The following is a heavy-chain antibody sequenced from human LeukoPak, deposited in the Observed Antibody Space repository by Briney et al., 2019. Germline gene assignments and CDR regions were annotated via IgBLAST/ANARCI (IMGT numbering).Heavy chain of an antibody. CDR1: GFTFSTYG. CDR3: ARGGSGTYYNWYFDL. D-gene: IGHD1-26*01. J-gene: IGHJ2*01. CDR2: IRSDGSNK. Sequence: PGGSLRLSCAASGFTFSTYGMHWVRQAPGNGLEWVAFIRSDGSNKYYGDSVKGRFTISRDNSKNTLFLQMNSLRAEDTAVYYCARGGSGTYYNWYFDLWGRGTLVTVSS. V-gene: IGHV3-30*02.